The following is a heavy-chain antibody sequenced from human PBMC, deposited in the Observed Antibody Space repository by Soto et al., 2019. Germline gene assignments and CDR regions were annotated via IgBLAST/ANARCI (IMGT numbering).Heavy chain of an antibody. D-gene: IGHD1-1*01. V-gene: IGHV4-59*01. CDR2: IYYTGST. CDR1: GGSITSYY. J-gene: IGHJ4*02. Sequence: SETLSLTCTVSGGSITSYYWSWIRQPPGKELEFLGYIYYTGSTNYNPSLKSRITTSVDTSKNQFSLNLSSVTAADTAVYYCARKNDYMLDFWGQGTLVTVSS. CDR3: ARKNDYMLDF.